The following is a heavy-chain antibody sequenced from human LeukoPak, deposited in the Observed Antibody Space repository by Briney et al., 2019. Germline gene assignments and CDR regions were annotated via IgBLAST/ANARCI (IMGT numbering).Heavy chain of an antibody. CDR2: ISAYNGNT. CDR1: GYTFTSYG. D-gene: IGHD1-26*01. CDR3: ARGTYSGSYYELKRFDP. V-gene: IGHV1-18*01. J-gene: IGHJ5*02. Sequence: GASVKVSCKASGYTFTSYGISWVRQAPGQGLEWMGWISAYNGNTNYAQKLQGRVTMNTDTSTSTAYMELRSLRSDDTAVYYCARGTYSGSYYELKRFDPWGQGTLVTVSS.